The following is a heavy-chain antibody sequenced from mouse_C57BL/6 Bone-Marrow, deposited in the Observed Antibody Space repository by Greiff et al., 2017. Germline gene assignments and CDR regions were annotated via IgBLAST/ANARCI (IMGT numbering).Heavy chain of an antibody. CDR1: GFNIKDYY. Sequence: VHVKQSGAELVKPGASVKLSCTASGFNIKDYYMHWVKQRTEQGLAWIGRIDPEDGETKYAPKFQGKAPITADTSSNTAYLQLSSLTSEDTAVYYCARLDDGYPWYFDVWGTGTTVTVSS. CDR2: IDPEDGET. D-gene: IGHD2-3*01. CDR3: ARLDDGYPWYFDV. J-gene: IGHJ1*03. V-gene: IGHV14-2*01.